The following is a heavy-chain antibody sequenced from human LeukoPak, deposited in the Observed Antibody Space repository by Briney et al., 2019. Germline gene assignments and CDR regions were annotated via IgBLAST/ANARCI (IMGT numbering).Heavy chain of an antibody. D-gene: IGHD5-18*01. CDR2: INHSGST. Sequence: KPSEPLSLTCAVYGGSFSGYYWSWIRQPPGKGLEWIGEINHSGSTNYNPSLKSRVTISVDTSKNQFSLKLSSVTAADTAVYYCARPRRGYSYGPGAFDIWGQGTMVTVSS. CDR3: ARPRRGYSYGPGAFDI. J-gene: IGHJ3*02. V-gene: IGHV4-34*01. CDR1: GGSFSGYY.